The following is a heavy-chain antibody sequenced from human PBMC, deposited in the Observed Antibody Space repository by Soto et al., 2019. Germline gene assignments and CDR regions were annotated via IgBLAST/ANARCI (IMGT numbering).Heavy chain of an antibody. J-gene: IGHJ6*02. V-gene: IGHV4-30-2*01. CDR3: ARAVPAAYYGMDV. Sequence: SETLSLTCAVSGGSISSGGYSWSWIRQPPGKGLEWIGYIYHSGSTYYNPSLKSRVTISVDRSKNQFSLKLSSVTAADTAVYYCARAVPAAYYGMDVWGQGTTVTSP. CDR1: GGSISSGGYS. CDR2: IYHSGST. D-gene: IGHD2-2*01.